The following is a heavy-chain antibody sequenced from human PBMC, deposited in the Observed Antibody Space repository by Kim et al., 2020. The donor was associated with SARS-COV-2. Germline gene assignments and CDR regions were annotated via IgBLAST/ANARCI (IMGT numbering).Heavy chain of an antibody. Sequence: ASVKVSCKASGYTFTSYGISWVRQAPGQGLEWMGWISAYNGNTNYAQKLQGRVTMTTDTSTSTAYMELRSLRSDDTAVYYCARDLGRYTQLDYYYYGMDVWGQGTTVTVSS. J-gene: IGHJ6*02. CDR3: ARDLGRYTQLDYYYYGMDV. V-gene: IGHV1-18*01. CDR1: GYTFTSYG. D-gene: IGHD6-13*01. CDR2: ISAYNGNT.